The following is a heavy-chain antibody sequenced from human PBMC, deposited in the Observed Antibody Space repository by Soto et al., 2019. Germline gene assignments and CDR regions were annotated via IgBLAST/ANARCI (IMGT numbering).Heavy chain of an antibody. CDR1: GGSLTNNDW. D-gene: IGHD2-2*01. Sequence: SETLFLTCAVSGGSLTNNDWWSWVRQPPGKGLEWIGEIYHSGSTDYNPSLKSRVSISVDKSKNQFSLKLTSVTAADTAVYYCASLVPVALLYWGQGTLVNVSS. J-gene: IGHJ4*02. CDR2: IYHSGST. V-gene: IGHV4-4*02. CDR3: ASLVPVALLY.